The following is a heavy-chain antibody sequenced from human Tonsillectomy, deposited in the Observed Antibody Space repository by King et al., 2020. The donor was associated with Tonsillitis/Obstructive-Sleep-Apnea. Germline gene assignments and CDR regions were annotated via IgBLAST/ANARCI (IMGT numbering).Heavy chain of an antibody. CDR3: ARGLYSSGWHYFDY. Sequence: QLQESGPGLVKPSETLSLTCTVSSGSISSSSYYWGWIRQPPGKGLEWIGDIYYSGSTYYNPSLKSRVTMSVDTSKHQFSLKLSSVTAADPAVYYCARGLYSSGWHYFDYWGQGTLVTVSS. D-gene: IGHD6-19*01. J-gene: IGHJ4*02. CDR2: IYYSGST. V-gene: IGHV4-39*01. CDR1: SGSISSSSYY.